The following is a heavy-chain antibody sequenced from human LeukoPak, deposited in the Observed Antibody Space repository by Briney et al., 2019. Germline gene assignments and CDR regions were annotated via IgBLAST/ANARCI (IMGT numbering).Heavy chain of an antibody. J-gene: IGHJ6*03. V-gene: IGHV5-51*01. CDR1: GYSFTSYW. CDR2: IYPGDSDT. Sequence: GESLKISCKGSGYSFTSYWIGWVRQMPGKGLEWMGIIYPGDSDTRYSPSFQGQVTISADKSISTAYLQWSSLKASGTAMYYCARTQDYSNYYYYMDVWGKGTTVTVSS. D-gene: IGHD4-11*01. CDR3: ARTQDYSNYYYYMDV.